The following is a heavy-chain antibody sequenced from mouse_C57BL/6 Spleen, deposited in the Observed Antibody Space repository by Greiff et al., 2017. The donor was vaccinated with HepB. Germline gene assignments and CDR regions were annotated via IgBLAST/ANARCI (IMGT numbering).Heavy chain of an antibody. CDR1: GFTFSSYA. CDR2: ISSGGDYI. CDR3: TRDADYYGSSDIWFAY. D-gene: IGHD1-1*01. V-gene: IGHV5-9-1*02. Sequence: EVKLVESGEGLVKPGGSLKLSCAASGFTFSSYAMSWVRQTPEKRLEWVAYISSGGDYIYYADTVKGRFTIPRDNARNTLYLQMSSLKSEDTAMYYCTRDADYYGSSDIWFAYWGQGTLVTVSA. J-gene: IGHJ3*01.